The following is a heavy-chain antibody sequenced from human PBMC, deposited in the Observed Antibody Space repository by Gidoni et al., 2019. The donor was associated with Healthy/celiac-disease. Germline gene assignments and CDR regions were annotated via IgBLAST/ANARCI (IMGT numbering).Heavy chain of an antibody. V-gene: IGHV3-49*03. Sequence: EVQLVESGGGLVQPGRSLRLSCTASGFTFGDYAMSWFRQALGKGLEWVGFIRSKAYGGTTEYAASVKGRFTISRDDSKSIAYLQMNSLKTEDTAVYYCTRKYYDFWSGCDYWGQGTLVTVSS. CDR3: TRKYYDFWSGCDY. CDR2: IRSKAYGGTT. CDR1: GFTFGDYA. J-gene: IGHJ4*02. D-gene: IGHD3-3*01.